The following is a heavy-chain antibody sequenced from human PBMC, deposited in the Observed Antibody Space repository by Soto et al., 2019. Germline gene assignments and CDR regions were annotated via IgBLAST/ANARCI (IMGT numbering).Heavy chain of an antibody. J-gene: IGHJ4*02. CDR1: GDTFTTYD. V-gene: IGHV1-8*01. D-gene: IGHD3-10*01. CDR3: ARGRASGSYSLLDY. CDR2: INPNSGNI. Sequence: ASVKVSCKASGDTFTTYDINWVRQATGHGLEWMGWINPNSGNIGYAQRFQGRVTMTRDTAIRTAYMEVSSLRSDDTAVYYCARGRASGSYSLLDYCGQGPLVTVSS.